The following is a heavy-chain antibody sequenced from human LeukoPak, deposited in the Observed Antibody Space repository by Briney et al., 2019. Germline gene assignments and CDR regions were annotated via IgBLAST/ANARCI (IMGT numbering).Heavy chain of an antibody. CDR3: ASRGFDYYYGMDV. CDR2: ISGSGGST. V-gene: IGHV3-23*01. Sequence: GSLRLSCAASGFTFSSYAMSWVRQAPGKGLEWVSAISGSGGSTYYADPVKGRFTISRDNSKNTLYLQMNSLRSEDTAVYYCASRGFDYYYGMDVWGQGTTVTVSS. D-gene: IGHD3-10*01. CDR1: GFTFSSYA. J-gene: IGHJ6*02.